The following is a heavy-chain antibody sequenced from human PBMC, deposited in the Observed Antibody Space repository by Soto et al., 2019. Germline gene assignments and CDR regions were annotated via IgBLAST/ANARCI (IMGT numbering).Heavy chain of an antibody. CDR1: GGSISSGDYY. CDR3: ARAVRGWDIGLPPAATVDD. V-gene: IGHV4-31*03. J-gene: IGHJ4*02. Sequence: LSLTCIVSGGSISSGDYYWSWIRQHPGKGLEWIGYIYYSGSTYYNPSLKSRVTISVDTSKNQFSLKLSSVTAADTAVYYWARAVRGWDIGLPPAATVDDWGQGTLVIVS. CDR2: IYYSGST. D-gene: IGHD2-2*01.